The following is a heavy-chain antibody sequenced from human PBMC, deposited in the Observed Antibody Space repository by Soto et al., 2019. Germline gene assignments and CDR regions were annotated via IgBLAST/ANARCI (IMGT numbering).Heavy chain of an antibody. J-gene: IGHJ6*02. CDR3: ARVRDSSGYYYVPPDYYGMDV. CDR2: ISAYNGNT. V-gene: IGHV1-18*01. CDR1: GYTFTSYG. Sequence: ASVKVSCKASGYTFTSYGISWVRQAPGQGLEWMGWISAYNGNTNYAQKLQGRVTMTTDTSTSTAYMELRSLRSDDTAVCYCARVRDSSGYYYVPPDYYGMDVWGQGTTVTVSS. D-gene: IGHD3-22*01.